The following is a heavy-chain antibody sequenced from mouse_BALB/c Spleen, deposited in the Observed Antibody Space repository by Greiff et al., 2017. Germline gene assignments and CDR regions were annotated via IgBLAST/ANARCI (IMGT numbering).Heavy chain of an antibody. CDR1: GFTFSSYT. V-gene: IGHV5-12-2*01. J-gene: IGHJ1*01. CDR2: ISNGGGST. Sequence: EVQGVESGGGLVQPGGSLKLSCAASGFTFSSYTMSWVRQTPEKRLEWVAYISNGGGSTYYPDTVKGRFTISRDNAKNTLYLQMSSLKSEDTAMYYCARHVYYGNYEGWYFDVWGAGTTVTVSS. D-gene: IGHD2-1*01. CDR3: ARHVYYGNYEGWYFDV.